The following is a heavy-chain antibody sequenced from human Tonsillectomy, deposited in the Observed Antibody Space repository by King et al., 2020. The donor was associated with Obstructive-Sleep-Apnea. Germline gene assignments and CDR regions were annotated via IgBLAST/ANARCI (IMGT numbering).Heavy chain of an antibody. D-gene: IGHD2-2*01. J-gene: IGHJ6*02. CDR1: GFTCDDYA. CDR3: AKDGVPADNYYYYVMDV. V-gene: IGHV3-9*01. Sequence: VQLVESGGGLVQPGRSLRLSCAAAGFTCDDYAMHWVRQAPGKGLAWVSGISWNSGSIGYADSVKGRFTISRDNAKNSLYLQMNSLRPEVTAVYYCAKDGVPADNYYYYVMDVWGQGTTVTVSS. CDR2: ISWNSGSI.